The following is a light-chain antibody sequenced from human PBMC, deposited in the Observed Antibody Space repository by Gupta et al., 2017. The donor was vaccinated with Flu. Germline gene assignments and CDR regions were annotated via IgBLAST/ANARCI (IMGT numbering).Light chain of an antibody. CDR3: SSYTSGSTLG. Sequence: QSALTQPASVSGSPGQSITISCTGSSSDIGGYNYISWYQHEPGKAPKLMIYEVSNRPSGVSNRFSGSTSGKTDFLTIFGIQPEDEAYYYCSSYTSGSTLGFGGGTKLNGL. V-gene: IGLV2-14*01. J-gene: IGLJ2*01. CDR1: SSDIGGYNY. CDR2: EVS.